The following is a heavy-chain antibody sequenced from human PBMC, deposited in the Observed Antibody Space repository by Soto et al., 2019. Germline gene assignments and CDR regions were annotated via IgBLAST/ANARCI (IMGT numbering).Heavy chain of an antibody. J-gene: IGHJ4*02. Sequence: GGSLRLSCVASGFKFSRNDMTWVRQAPGKGLEWVSGISGGDGRPYYTAPVKGRFTISRDNSKNTVDQKMNSLRADDTAVYYCVKNSGIFDYWGQGTPVTVSS. CDR1: GFKFSRND. CDR2: ISGGDGRP. D-gene: IGHD1-26*01. V-gene: IGHV3-23*01. CDR3: VKNSGIFDY.